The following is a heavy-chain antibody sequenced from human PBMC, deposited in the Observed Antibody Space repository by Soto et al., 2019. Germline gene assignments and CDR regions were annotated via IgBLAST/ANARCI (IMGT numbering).Heavy chain of an antibody. CDR2: INPNSGGT. CDR3: AREQPPQERIAAPLQYFQX. CDR1: GYTFTGYY. D-gene: IGHD2-15*01. J-gene: IGHJ1*01. Sequence: VSVKVSCKASGYTFTGYYMHWVRQAPGQGLEWMGWINPNSGGTNYAQKFQGRVTMTRDTSISTAYMELSRLRSDDTAVYYCAREQPPQERIAAPLQYFQXWGQRTLVTVSX. V-gene: IGHV1-2*02.